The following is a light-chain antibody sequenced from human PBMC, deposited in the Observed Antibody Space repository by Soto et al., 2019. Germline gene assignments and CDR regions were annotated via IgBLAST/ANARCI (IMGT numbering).Light chain of an antibody. J-gene: IGKJ2*01. CDR1: RSISNY. CDR3: QQSYNTPYT. V-gene: IGKV1-39*01. CDR2: ASV. Sequence: DIQMTQSPSSLSVSVGDKVTITCRASRSISNYLNWYQQKPGKAPELLIYASVNLQSGVPSRFSGSGAGTEFTLTINSLQPDDFATDYCQQSYNTPYTCGQGTKLEI.